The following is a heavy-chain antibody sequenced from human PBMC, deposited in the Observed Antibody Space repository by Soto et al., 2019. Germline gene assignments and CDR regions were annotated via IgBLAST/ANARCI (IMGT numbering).Heavy chain of an antibody. V-gene: IGHV4-4*02. CDR3: ASRDPGTSVDY. CDR1: GGSFTSNNW. Sequence: PSETLSLTCAVSGGSFTSNNWLTLFRHPPGQVLEWIGEIYRTGSTNYNPSLKSRVTISLDKSENQFSLKVTSLTAADAAVYYCASRDPGTSVDYWGQGTLVTVSS. D-gene: IGHD1-7*01. J-gene: IGHJ4*02. CDR2: IYRTGST.